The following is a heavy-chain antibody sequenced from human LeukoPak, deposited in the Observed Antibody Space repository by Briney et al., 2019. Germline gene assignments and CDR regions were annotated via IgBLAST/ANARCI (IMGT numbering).Heavy chain of an antibody. CDR2: INWNGGST. D-gene: IGHD2-2*01. V-gene: IGHV3-20*04. Sequence: PGGSLRLSCAASGFTFDNHGMSWVRQAPGKGLEWVSGINWNGGSTDYADSVKGRFTISRDNAKNSLYLQMNSLRAEDTALYYCARSIVVPAAINSYYFDYWGQGTLVTVSS. CDR3: ARSIVVPAAINSYYFDY. CDR1: GFTFDNHG. J-gene: IGHJ4*02.